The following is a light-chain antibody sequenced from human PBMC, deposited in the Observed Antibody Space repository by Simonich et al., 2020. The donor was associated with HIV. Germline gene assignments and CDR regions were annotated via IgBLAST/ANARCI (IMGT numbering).Light chain of an antibody. CDR3: QQYYSTPPT. V-gene: IGKV4-1*01. CDR2: WAS. Sequence: DIVMTQSPDSLAVSLGERAHINCKSSQSVLYSSNTKNYLAWYQQKPGQPPKLLIYWASTRESGVPDRISGSGSGTDFTLTISSLQAEDVAVYYCQQYYSTPPTFGQGTKVEIK. CDR1: QSVLYSSNTKNY. J-gene: IGKJ1*01.